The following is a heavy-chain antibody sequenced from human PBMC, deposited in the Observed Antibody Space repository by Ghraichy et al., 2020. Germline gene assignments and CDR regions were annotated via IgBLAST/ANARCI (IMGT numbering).Heavy chain of an antibody. D-gene: IGHD1-26*01. CDR1: GFTFSSYS. V-gene: IGHV3-21*01. Sequence: GGSLRLSCAASGFTFSSYSMNWVRQAPGKGLEWVSSISSSSYIYYADSVKGRFTISRDNAKNSLYLQMNSLRAEDTAVYYCARDLLRVGAAEAEFGIRFYYYGMDVWGQGTTVTVSS. CDR3: ARDLLRVGAAEAEFGIRFYYYGMDV. J-gene: IGHJ6*02. CDR2: ISSSSYI.